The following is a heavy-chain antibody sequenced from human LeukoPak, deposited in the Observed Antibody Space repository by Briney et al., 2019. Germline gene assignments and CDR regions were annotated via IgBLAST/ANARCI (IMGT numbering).Heavy chain of an antibody. V-gene: IGHV1-18*01. CDR1: GYTVTSYG. CDR2: ISAYNGNT. Sequence: ASVKVSCKASGYTVTSYGISWVRQAPGQGLEWKGWISAYNGNTNYAQKLQGRVTMTTDTSTSTAYMELRSLRSDDTAVYYCAREVLAGKDYMDVWGKGTTVTVSS. CDR3: AREVLAGKDYMDV. D-gene: IGHD6-19*01. J-gene: IGHJ6*03.